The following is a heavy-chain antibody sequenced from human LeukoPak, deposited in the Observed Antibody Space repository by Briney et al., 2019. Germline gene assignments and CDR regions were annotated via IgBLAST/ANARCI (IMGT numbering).Heavy chain of an antibody. V-gene: IGHV3-30*02. CDR2: IRYDGSNK. Sequence: GGSLRLSCAASGFTFSSYGMHWVRQAPGKGLEWVAFIRYDGSNKYYADSVKGRFTISRDNSKNTLYLQMNSLRAEDTAVYYCAKDRYYYDSSGYTWFDPWGQGTLVTVSS. CDR3: AKDRYYYDSSGYTWFDP. D-gene: IGHD3-22*01. CDR1: GFTFSSYG. J-gene: IGHJ5*02.